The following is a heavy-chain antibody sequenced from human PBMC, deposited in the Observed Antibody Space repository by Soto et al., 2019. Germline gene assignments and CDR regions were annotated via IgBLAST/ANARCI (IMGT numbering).Heavy chain of an antibody. V-gene: IGHV4-38-2*01. Sequence: PSETLSLTCAVSGDSITSIYHWAWIRQPPGRGLEWVASIYHSGTTYYNPSLKSRVTISVDTSKNQFSLKLSSVTAADTAVYYCARGLRQWLPFDYWGQGTLVTVSS. CDR2: IYHSGTT. CDR1: GDSITSIYH. D-gene: IGHD6-19*01. J-gene: IGHJ4*02. CDR3: ARGLRQWLPFDY.